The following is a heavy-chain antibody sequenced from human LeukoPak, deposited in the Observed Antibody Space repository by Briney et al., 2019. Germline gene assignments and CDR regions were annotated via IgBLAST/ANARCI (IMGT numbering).Heavy chain of an antibody. CDR1: GFTVSSDY. Sequence: GGSLRLSCAASGFTVSSDYMSWVRQAPGKGLEWVSVIYSGGSTYYADSVKGRFTVSRDKSKNTVYLQMNSLRFEDTAMCYCARNWFDPWGQGTLVTVSS. V-gene: IGHV3-53*05. J-gene: IGHJ5*02. CDR2: IYSGGST. CDR3: ARNWFDP.